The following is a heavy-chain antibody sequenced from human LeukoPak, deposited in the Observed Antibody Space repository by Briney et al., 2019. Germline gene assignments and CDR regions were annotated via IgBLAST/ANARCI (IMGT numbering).Heavy chain of an antibody. J-gene: IGHJ4*02. Sequence: GGSLRLSCTASGFTFGSYWMHWVRQAPGKGLVWVSHIKSGVSSTNYADSVKGRFTISRDNAKNTLYLQMNSLRAEDTAVYYCARDFFGIDYWGQGTLVTVSS. D-gene: IGHD1-14*01. CDR3: ARDFFGIDY. CDR1: GFTFGSYW. CDR2: IKSGVSST. V-gene: IGHV3-74*01.